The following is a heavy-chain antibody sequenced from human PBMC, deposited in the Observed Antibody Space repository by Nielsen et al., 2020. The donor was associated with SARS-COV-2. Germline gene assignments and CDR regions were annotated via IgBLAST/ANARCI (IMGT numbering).Heavy chain of an antibody. D-gene: IGHD6-13*01. CDR3: ARQGYSSSWYGN. Sequence: ASVKVSCKASGYTFTSYAMHWVRQAPGQRLEWMGWINAGNGNTKYSQKFQGRVTITRDTSASTAYMELGSLRSEDTAVYYCARQGYSSSWYGNWGQGTLVTVSS. CDR2: INAGNGNT. CDR1: GYTFTSYA. J-gene: IGHJ4*02. V-gene: IGHV1-3*01.